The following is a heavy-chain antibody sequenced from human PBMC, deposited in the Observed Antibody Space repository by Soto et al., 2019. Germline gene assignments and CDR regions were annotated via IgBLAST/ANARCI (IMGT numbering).Heavy chain of an antibody. CDR2: IIPIFGTA. Sequence: SENVSCKAAGGTFSSYAISWVRQAPGQGLEWMGGIIPIFGTANYAQKFQGRVTITADESTSTAYMELSSLRSEDTAVYYCARDRQSSIAARPHDAFDIPGQGTIVTF. D-gene: IGHD6-6*01. V-gene: IGHV1-69*01. CDR3: ARDRQSSIAARPHDAFDI. J-gene: IGHJ3*02. CDR1: GGTFSSYA.